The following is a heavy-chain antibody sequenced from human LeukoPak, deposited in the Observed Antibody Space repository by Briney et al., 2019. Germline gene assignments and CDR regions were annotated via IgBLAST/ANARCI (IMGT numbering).Heavy chain of an antibody. Sequence: SETLSLTCAVYGGSFSGYYWSWIRQPPGKGLEWIGEINHSGSTNYNPSLKSRVTISVDTSKNQFSLKLSSVTAADTAVYYCARAAEYQRGMDVWGQGTTVTVSS. CDR1: GGSFSGYY. CDR2: INHSGST. J-gene: IGHJ6*02. CDR3: ARAAEYQRGMDV. D-gene: IGHD2-2*01. V-gene: IGHV4-34*01.